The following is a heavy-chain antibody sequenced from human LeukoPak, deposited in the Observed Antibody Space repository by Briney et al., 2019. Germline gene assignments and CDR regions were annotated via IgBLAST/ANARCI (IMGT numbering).Heavy chain of an antibody. V-gene: IGHV3-21*01. J-gene: IGHJ6*04. Sequence: GGSLRLSCAASGFTFSSHSMNWVRQAPGKGLEWVSSISSSSSYIYYVDSVKGRFTISRDNAKNSLYLQMNSLGAEDTAVYYCAELGITMIGGVWGKGTTVTISS. D-gene: IGHD3-10*02. CDR2: ISSSSSYI. CDR3: AELGITMIGGV. CDR1: GFTFSSHS.